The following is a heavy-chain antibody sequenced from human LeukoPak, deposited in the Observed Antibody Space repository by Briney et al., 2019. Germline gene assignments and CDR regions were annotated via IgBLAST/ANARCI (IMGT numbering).Heavy chain of an antibody. J-gene: IGHJ3*02. CDR2: IYSGGST. D-gene: IGHD3/OR15-3a*01. Sequence: PGGSLRLSCAASGFTVSSNYMSWVRQAPGMGPEWVSVIYSGGSTYYADSVKGRFTISRHNSKNTLYLQMNSLRAEDTAVYYCASGPTDAFDIWGQGTMVTVSS. CDR3: ASGPTDAFDI. V-gene: IGHV3-53*04. CDR1: GFTVSSNY.